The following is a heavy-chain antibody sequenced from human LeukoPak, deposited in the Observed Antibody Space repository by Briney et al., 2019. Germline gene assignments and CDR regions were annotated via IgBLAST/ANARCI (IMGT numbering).Heavy chain of an antibody. CDR3: ARDPEQRWLQYYFDY. D-gene: IGHD5-24*01. V-gene: IGHV1-46*01. CDR1: GYTFTSYY. CDR2: INPSGGST. Sequence: ASVKVSCKASGYTFTSYYMHWVRQAPGQGLEWIGIINPSGGSTSYAQKFQGRVTMTRDTSTSTVYMELSSLRSEDTAVYYCARDPEQRWLQYYFDYWGQGTLVTVSS. J-gene: IGHJ4*02.